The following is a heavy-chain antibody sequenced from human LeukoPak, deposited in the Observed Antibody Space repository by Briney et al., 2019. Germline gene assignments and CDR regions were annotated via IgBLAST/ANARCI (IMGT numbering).Heavy chain of an antibody. V-gene: IGHV3-23*01. Sequence: GGSLRLSCAASGFTFSSYAMSWVRQAPGKGLEWVSAISGSGGSTYYADSVKGRFTISRDNSKNTLYLQMNSLRAEDTAVYYCARDYSGRYSSGWYFDYWGQGTLVTVSS. D-gene: IGHD6-19*01. CDR1: GFTFSSYA. CDR3: ARDYSGRYSSGWYFDY. CDR2: ISGSGGST. J-gene: IGHJ4*02.